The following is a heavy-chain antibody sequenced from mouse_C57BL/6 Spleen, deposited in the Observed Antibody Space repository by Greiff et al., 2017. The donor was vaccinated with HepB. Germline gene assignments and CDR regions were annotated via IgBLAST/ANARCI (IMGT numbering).Heavy chain of an antibody. D-gene: IGHD2-4*01. CDR2: IYPGDGDT. V-gene: IGHV1-82*01. J-gene: IGHJ3*01. CDR3: AREGLRRGAWFAY. CDR1: GYAFSSSW. Sequence: VQLQQSGPELVKPGASVKISCKASGYAFSSSWMNWVKQRPGKGLEWIGRIYPGDGDTNYNGKFKGKATLTADKSSSTAYMQLSSLTSEDSAVYFCAREGLRRGAWFAYWGQGTLVTVSA.